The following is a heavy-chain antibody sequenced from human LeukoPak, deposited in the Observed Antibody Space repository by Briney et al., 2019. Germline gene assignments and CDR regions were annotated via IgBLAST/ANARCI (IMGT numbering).Heavy chain of an antibody. CDR3: AKETAGGYGDFDF. D-gene: IGHD3-22*01. J-gene: IGHJ3*01. CDR2: ISGSGGTT. Sequence: GGSLRLSCAASGITFSSYAMSWVRQAPGKGLEWVSGISGSGGTTYYADSVKGRFTISRDNSKNTLYLQMNSLRAEDTAVYYCAKETAGGYGDFDFWGQGTMVTVSS. CDR1: GITFSSYA. V-gene: IGHV3-23*01.